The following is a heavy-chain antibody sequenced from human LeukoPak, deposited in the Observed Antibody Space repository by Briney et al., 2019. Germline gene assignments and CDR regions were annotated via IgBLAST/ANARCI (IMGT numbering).Heavy chain of an antibody. V-gene: IGHV3-21*01. J-gene: IGHJ3*02. Sequence: GGSLRLSCAGSGFTLSSYSMNRVRQAPGKGLEWVSSISGTGNYIYYADSAKGRFTISRDNAKNTLYLQMNSLRAEDTGVYYCARDRSGGPDAFDIWGQGKMVTVSS. CDR3: ARDRSGGPDAFDI. CDR1: GFTLSSYS. D-gene: IGHD2-15*01. CDR2: ISGTGNYI.